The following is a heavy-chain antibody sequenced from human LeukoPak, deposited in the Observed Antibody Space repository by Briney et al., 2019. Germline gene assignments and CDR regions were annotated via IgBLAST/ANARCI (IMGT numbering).Heavy chain of an antibody. CDR3: ARAPLLAAKNWFDP. J-gene: IGHJ5*02. D-gene: IGHD1-26*01. CDR1: GGSISSGSYY. V-gene: IGHV4-61*02. CDR2: IYTSGST. Sequence: SETLSLTCTVSGGSISSGSYYWSWIRQPAGKGLEWIGRIYTSGSTNYNPSLKSRVTMSIDMSKNQFSLHLSSVTAADTAVYYCARAPLLAAKNWFDPWGQGILVTVSS.